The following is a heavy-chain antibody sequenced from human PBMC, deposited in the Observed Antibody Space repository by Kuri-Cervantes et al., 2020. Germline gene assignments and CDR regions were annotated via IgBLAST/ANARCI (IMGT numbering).Heavy chain of an antibody. CDR2: IYPSGST. Sequence: ESLKISCTVSGGSISTYYWNWIRQPAGKGLEWIGRIYPSGSTNYNPSLKSRVTISVDTSKNQFSLKLSSVTAADTAVYYCANRARLGYNWFDPWGQGTLVTVSS. CDR1: GGSISTYY. J-gene: IGHJ5*02. D-gene: IGHD3-16*01. CDR3: ANRARLGYNWFDP. V-gene: IGHV4-4*07.